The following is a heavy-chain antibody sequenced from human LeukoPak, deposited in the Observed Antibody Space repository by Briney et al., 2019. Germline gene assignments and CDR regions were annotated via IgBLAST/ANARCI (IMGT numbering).Heavy chain of an antibody. J-gene: IGHJ5*01. Sequence: SETLSLTCTVSGGSISSYYWSWIRQPPGKGLEWIGYIYYSGSANYNPSLKSRVTISVDTSKNQFSLKLSSVTASDTAVYYCARGSPKHDSWGQGTLVIVSS. CDR3: ARGSPKHDS. CDR2: IYYSGSA. V-gene: IGHV4-59*01. CDR1: GGSISSYY.